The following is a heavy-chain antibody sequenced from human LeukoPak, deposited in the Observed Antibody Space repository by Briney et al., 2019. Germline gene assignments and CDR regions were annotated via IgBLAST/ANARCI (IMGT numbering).Heavy chain of an antibody. J-gene: IGHJ4*02. V-gene: IGHV3-23*01. CDR1: GFTFSSYA. CDR3: TKDIRFLEWGDY. CDR2: ISGSGGST. Sequence: QSGGSLRLSCAASGFTFSSYAMSWVRQAPGKGLEWVSAISGSGGSTYYADSVKGRFTISRDNSKNTLYLQMNSLRAEDTAVYYCTKDIRFLEWGDYWGQGTLVTVSS. D-gene: IGHD3-3*01.